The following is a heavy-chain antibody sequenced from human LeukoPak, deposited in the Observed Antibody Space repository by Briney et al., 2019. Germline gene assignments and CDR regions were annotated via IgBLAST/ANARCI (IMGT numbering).Heavy chain of an antibody. CDR1: GFTVSGNY. Sequence: GGSLRLSCAASGFTVSGNYMSWVRQAPGRGLEWVSVIYTGGNTYYADSVKGRFTISRDNAKNSLYLQMNSLRAEDTAVYYCARSLIPYFDYWGQGTLVTVSS. D-gene: IGHD2-21*01. V-gene: IGHV3-66*01. CDR3: ARSLIPYFDY. CDR2: IYTGGNT. J-gene: IGHJ4*02.